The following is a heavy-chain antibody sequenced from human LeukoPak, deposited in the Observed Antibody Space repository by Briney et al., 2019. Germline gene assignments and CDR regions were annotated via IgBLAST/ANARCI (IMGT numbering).Heavy chain of an antibody. V-gene: IGHV4-59*01. CDR3: AREPRSPGGRGRPFDF. D-gene: IGHD2-15*01. J-gene: IGHJ4*02. CDR2: IYYTGTT. Sequence: SETLSLTCTVSGGSISSYFWSWIRQPPGKGLEWIGYIYYTGTTKYNPSLKSRVTISVDTSKNQFSLRLSSVTAADTAVYYCAREPRSPGGRGRPFDFWGQGTLVTVSS. CDR1: GGSISSYF.